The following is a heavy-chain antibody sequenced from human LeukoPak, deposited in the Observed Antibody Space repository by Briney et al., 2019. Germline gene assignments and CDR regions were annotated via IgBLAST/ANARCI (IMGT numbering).Heavy chain of an antibody. V-gene: IGHV1-8*01. CDR3: ARDRQYYGSGSYPFDY. CDR2: MNPNSGNT. CDR1: GYTFTSYD. Sequence: GASVKVSCKASGYTFTSYDINWVRQATGQGLEWMGWMNPNSGNTGYAQKFQGRVTMTRNTSISTAYMELSSLRSEDTAVYYCARDRQYYGSGSYPFDYWGQGTLVTVSS. J-gene: IGHJ4*02. D-gene: IGHD3-10*01.